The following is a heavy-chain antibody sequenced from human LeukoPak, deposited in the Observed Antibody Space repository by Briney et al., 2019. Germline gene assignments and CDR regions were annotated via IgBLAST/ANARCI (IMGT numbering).Heavy chain of an antibody. CDR3: ARDLVRGVFYYYYYMDV. V-gene: IGHV1-18*01. D-gene: IGHD3-10*02. CDR2: ISAYNGNT. J-gene: IGHJ6*03. CDR1: GYTFTSYG. Sequence: GASVKVSCKASGYTFTSYGISWVRQAPGQGLEWMGWISAYNGNTNYAQKLQGRVTMTTDTSTSTAYMELRSLRSDDTAVYYCARDLVRGVFYYYYYMDVWGKGITVTVSS.